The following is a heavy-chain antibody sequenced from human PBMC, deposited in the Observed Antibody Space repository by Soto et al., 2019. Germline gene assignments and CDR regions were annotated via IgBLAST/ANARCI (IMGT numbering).Heavy chain of an antibody. V-gene: IGHV1-2*02. CDR2: INPNSGGT. J-gene: IGHJ4*02. CDR1: GYTFTGYY. Sequence: ASVKVYCKASGYTFTGYYMHWVRQAPGQGLEWMGWINPNSGGTNYAQKFQGRVTMTRDTSISTAYMELSRLRSDDTAVYYCASSYGDYVPFDYWGQGTLVTVSS. CDR3: ASSYGDYVPFDY. D-gene: IGHD4-17*01.